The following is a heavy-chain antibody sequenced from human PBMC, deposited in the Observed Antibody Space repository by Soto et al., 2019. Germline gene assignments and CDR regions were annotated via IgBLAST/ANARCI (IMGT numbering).Heavy chain of an antibody. J-gene: IGHJ4*02. D-gene: IGHD1-1*01. Sequence: EVQLVESGGGLVQPGGSLRLSCAAAGFTISDYYMDWVRQAPGMGLEWVARTRNKVNRYTTEYAASVKGRLTISREGSENTVYLQMNSLRSEDTAVYYGARGGRIDWRYFVSLGEGTLVTVSS. CDR2: TRNKVNRYTT. CDR3: ARGGRIDWRYFVS. CDR1: GFTISDYY. V-gene: IGHV3-72*01.